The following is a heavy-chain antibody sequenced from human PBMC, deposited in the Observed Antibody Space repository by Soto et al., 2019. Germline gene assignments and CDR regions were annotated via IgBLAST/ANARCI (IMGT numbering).Heavy chain of an antibody. Sequence: ASVKVSCKASGYTFTSYDINWVRQATGQGLEWMGWMNPNSGNTGYAQKFQGRVTMTRNTSISTAYMELSSLRSEDTAVYYCARAVLRYFDWLSPFDYSGQGTLVTVSS. CDR2: MNPNSGNT. V-gene: IGHV1-8*01. D-gene: IGHD3-9*01. J-gene: IGHJ4*02. CDR1: GYTFTSYD. CDR3: ARAVLRYFDWLSPFDY.